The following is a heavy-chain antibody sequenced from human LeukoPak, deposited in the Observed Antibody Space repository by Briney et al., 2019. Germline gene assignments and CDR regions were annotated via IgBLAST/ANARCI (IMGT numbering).Heavy chain of an antibody. J-gene: IGHJ4*02. CDR2: IGNDGGNE. D-gene: IGHD6-6*01. V-gene: IGHV3-30*02. CDR1: GFTFSNYF. Sequence: PGGSLRLSCAASGFTFSNYFMHWVRQAPGKGLEWVAFIGNDGGNEQYGDSVKGRFAITRDNSKNTLYLQMNSLRAEDTAVYYCARDRSMATRLWTPTDYWGQGTLVTVSS. CDR3: ARDRSMATRLWTPTDY.